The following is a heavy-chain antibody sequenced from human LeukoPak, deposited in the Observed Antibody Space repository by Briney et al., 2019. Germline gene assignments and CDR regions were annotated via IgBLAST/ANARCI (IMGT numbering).Heavy chain of an antibody. CDR3: ATVFSGAVAGTPPFFDY. V-gene: IGHV1-24*01. D-gene: IGHD6-19*01. J-gene: IGHJ4*02. Sequence: GASVKVSCKVSGYTLTELSMHWVRQAPGKGLEWMGGFDPEDGETIYAQKFQGRVTMTEDTSTDTAYMELSSLRSEDTAVYYCATVFSGAVAGTPPFFDYWGQGTLVTVSS. CDR1: GYTLTELS. CDR2: FDPEDGET.